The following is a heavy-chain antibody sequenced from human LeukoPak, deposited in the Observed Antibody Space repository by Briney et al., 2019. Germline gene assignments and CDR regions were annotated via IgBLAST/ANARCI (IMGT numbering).Heavy chain of an antibody. CDR2: IYYSGST. Sequence: SETLSLTCTVSGGSISSGGYYWSWIRQHPGKGLEWIGYIYYSGSTYYNPSLKSRVTISVDTSKNQFSLKLSSVTAADTAVYYCARGMFSSGWGGPKTYYFDYWGQGTLVTVSS. D-gene: IGHD6-19*01. CDR1: GGSISSGGYY. CDR3: ARGMFSSGWGGPKTYYFDY. V-gene: IGHV4-31*03. J-gene: IGHJ4*02.